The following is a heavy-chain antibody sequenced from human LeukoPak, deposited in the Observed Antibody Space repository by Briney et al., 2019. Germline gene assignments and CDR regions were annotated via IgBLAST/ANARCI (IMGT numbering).Heavy chain of an antibody. V-gene: IGHV4-59*01. CDR2: IYYSGTT. CDR1: GGSISSYY. J-gene: IGHJ4*02. CDR3: ARGGYCSGAACYPDY. D-gene: IGHD2-15*01. Sequence: PSETLSLTCTVSGGSISSYYWSWIRQPPGKGLEWIGYIYYSGTTNYNPSLKSRVTISVDTSKNPFSLKLTSVTAADTAVYYCARGGYCSGAACYPDYWGQGTLVTVSS.